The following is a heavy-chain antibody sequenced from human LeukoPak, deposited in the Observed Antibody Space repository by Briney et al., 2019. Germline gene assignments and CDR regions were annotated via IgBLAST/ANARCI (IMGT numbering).Heavy chain of an antibody. J-gene: IGHJ4*02. CDR3: ARVGTSGIAALFGVSDFDY. CDR1: GGSISSGGYS. Sequence: SETLSLTCAVSGGSISSGGYSWGWIRQPPGKGLEWIGYIYYSGSTYYNPSLKSRVTISVDTSKNQFSLKLSSVTAADTAVYYCARVGTSGIAALFGVSDFDYWGQGTLVTVSS. D-gene: IGHD6-6*01. V-gene: IGHV4-30-2*05. CDR2: IYYSGST.